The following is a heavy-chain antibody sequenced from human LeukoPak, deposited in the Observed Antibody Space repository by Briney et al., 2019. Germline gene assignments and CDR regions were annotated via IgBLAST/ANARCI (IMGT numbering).Heavy chain of an antibody. CDR3: ARVKWVRPAVRRTSYWYFDL. V-gene: IGHV1-69*05. D-gene: IGHD1-14*01. CDR2: IIPIFGTA. CDR1: GGTFSGYA. J-gene: IGHJ2*01. Sequence: AASVKVSCKASGGTFSGYAISWVRQAPGQGLEWMGGIIPIFGTANYAQKFQGRVTITTDESTSTAYMELSSLRSEDTAVYYCARVKWVRPAVRRTSYWYFDLWGRGTLVTVSS.